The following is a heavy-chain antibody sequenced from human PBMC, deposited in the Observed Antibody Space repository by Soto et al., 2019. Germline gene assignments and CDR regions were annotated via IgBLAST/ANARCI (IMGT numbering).Heavy chain of an antibody. CDR1: GYTFRNYY. Sequence: QVQLVQSGAEVKKPGASVNISCKASGYTFRNYYIHWVRQAPGQGLEWMGIINPTGGSRNYAQRFQGRVTLTMDTSTATVYMALSSLRFEDTAVYYCARDLTAGDYWGQGTLVTVS. D-gene: IGHD1-20*01. CDR2: INPTGGSR. J-gene: IGHJ4*02. V-gene: IGHV1-46*01. CDR3: ARDLTAGDY.